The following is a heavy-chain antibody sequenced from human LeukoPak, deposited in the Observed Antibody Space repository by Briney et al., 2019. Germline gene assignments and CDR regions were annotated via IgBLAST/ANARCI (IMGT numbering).Heavy chain of an antibody. CDR3: AREQGAVAAVNWFDP. J-gene: IGHJ5*02. D-gene: IGHD6-19*01. V-gene: IGHV1-2*02. Sequence: VASVKVSCKASGYTFTGYYMHWVRQAPGEGGEGMGWINPNSGGTNYAKKFQGRVTINRDTANSTAYMELSRLRSDATAVYYCAREQGAVAAVNWFDPWGQGTLVTVSS. CDR2: INPNSGGT. CDR1: GYTFTGYY.